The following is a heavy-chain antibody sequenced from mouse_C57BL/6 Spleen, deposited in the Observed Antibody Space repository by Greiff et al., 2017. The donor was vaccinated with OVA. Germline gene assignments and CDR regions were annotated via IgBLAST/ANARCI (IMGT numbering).Heavy chain of an antibody. Sequence: VQLQQSGPELVKPGASVKISCKASGYTFTDYYMNWVKQSHGKSLEWIGDINPNNGGTSYNQKFKGKATLTVDKSSSTAYMELRSLTSEDSAVYYCAIYGYDKREYYFDYWGQGTTLTVSS. CDR3: AIYGYDKREYYFDY. J-gene: IGHJ2*01. CDR1: GYTFTDYY. V-gene: IGHV1-26*01. CDR2: INPNNGGT. D-gene: IGHD2-2*01.